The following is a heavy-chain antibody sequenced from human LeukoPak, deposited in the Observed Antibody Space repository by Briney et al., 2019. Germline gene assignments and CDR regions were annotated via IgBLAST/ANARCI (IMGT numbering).Heavy chain of an antibody. CDR2: IIPIFGTA. D-gene: IGHD3-10*01. V-gene: IGHV1-69*13. CDR3: ARGTGITMVRGVTYYYYMDV. J-gene: IGHJ6*03. CDR1: GYTFTSYG. Sequence: SVKVSCKASGYTFTSYGISWVRQAPGQGLEWMGGIIPIFGTANYAQKFQGRVTITADESTSTAYMELSSLRSEDTAVYYCARGTGITMVRGVTYYYYMDVWGKGTTVTVSS.